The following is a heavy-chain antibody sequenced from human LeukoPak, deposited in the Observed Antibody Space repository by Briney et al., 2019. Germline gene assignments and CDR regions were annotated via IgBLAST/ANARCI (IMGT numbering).Heavy chain of an antibody. CDR3: ASRRNMWELPFGYYYYYMDV. V-gene: IGHV4-59*12. J-gene: IGHJ6*03. CDR2: IYYSGST. Sequence: SETLSLTCTVSGGSISSYYWSWIRQPPGKGLEWIGYIYYSGSTNYNPSLKSRVTISVDTSKNQFSLKLSSVTAADTAVYYCASRRNMWELPFGYYYYYMDVWGKGTTVTVSS. CDR1: GGSISSYY. D-gene: IGHD1-26*01.